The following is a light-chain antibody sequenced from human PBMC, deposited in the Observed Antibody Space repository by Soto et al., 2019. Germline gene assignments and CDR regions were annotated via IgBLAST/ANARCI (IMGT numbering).Light chain of an antibody. V-gene: IGLV2-8*01. CDR2: EVT. CDR1: SSDVGGYNL. CDR3: SSYAGSSNLV. J-gene: IGLJ2*01. Sequence: QSVLTQPPSASGSPGQSVTISCTGTSSDVGGYNLVSWYQQHPGKAPKLMIYEVTKRPSGVPDRFSGSKSGNTASLTVSGLQAEDEDDYYCSSYAGSSNLVFGGGTKLTVL.